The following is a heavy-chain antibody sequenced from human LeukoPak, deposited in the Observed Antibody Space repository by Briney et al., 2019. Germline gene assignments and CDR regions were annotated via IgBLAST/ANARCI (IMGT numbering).Heavy chain of an antibody. Sequence: GGSLRLSCAAAGFTVNNNYMNWVRQTPGKGLEWVSVIYSGDTIVYANSVKGRFTISRDDSKNTLYLQINSLRAEDTAVCYCARAGGGSSGPYDYWGQGTLVTVSS. CDR2: IYSGDTI. J-gene: IGHJ4*02. CDR3: ARAGGGSSGPYDY. D-gene: IGHD2-15*01. V-gene: IGHV3-66*01. CDR1: GFTVNNNY.